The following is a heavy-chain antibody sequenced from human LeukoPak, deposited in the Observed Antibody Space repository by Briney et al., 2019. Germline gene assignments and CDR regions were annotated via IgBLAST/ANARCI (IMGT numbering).Heavy chain of an antibody. D-gene: IGHD4-17*01. CDR1: GYTFTGYY. V-gene: IGHV1-2*02. CDR2: INPNSGGT. J-gene: IGHJ3*02. CDR3: ARRDPRGDYGCDAFDI. Sequence: ASVKVSCKDSGYTFTGYYMHWVRQAPGQGLEWMGWINPNSGGTNYAQKFQGRVTMTRDTSISTAYMELSRLRSDDTAVYYCARRDPRGDYGCDAFDIWGQGTMVTVSS.